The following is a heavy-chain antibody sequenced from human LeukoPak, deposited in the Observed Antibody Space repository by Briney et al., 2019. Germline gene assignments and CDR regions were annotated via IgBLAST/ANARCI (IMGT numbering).Heavy chain of an antibody. Sequence: GASVNVSCKASGYTFTSYYMHWVRQAPGQGLEWMGIINPSGGSTSYAQNFQDRVTMTRDMSTSTDYMELSRLRSEHTAVYYCARDNSVEDTAWWFDPWGQGTLVTVSS. CDR1: GYTFTSYY. CDR2: INPSGGST. CDR3: ARDNSVEDTAWWFDP. V-gene: IGHV1-46*01. J-gene: IGHJ5*02. D-gene: IGHD1-1*01.